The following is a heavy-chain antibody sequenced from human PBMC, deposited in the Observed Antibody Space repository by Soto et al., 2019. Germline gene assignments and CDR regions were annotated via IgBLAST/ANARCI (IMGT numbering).Heavy chain of an antibody. J-gene: IGHJ6*02. V-gene: IGHV4-59*01. D-gene: IGHD6-19*01. CDR2: IYYSGST. CDR3: ARALYSSGSFMDV. CDR1: GGSISSYY. Sequence: SETLSLTCTVSGGSISSYYWSWIRQPPGKGLEWIGYIYYSGSTNYNPSLKSRVTISVDTSKNQFSLKLSSVTAADTAVYYCARALYSSGSFMDVWGQGTTVTSP.